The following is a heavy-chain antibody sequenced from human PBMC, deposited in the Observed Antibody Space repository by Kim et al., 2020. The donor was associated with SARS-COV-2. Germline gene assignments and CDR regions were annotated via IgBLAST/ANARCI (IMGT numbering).Heavy chain of an antibody. D-gene: IGHD5-18*01. V-gene: IGHV3-23*01. CDR1: GFTFSPSA. CDR2: ISGSGLTK. CDR3: AKMTQGYGQNWLDF. Sequence: GGSLRLSCAASGFTFSPSAMTWVRQAPGKGLEWVSTISGSGLTKSYAESVRGRFTISRDNAKNTVFLEMSSLRAADTAAYYCAKMTQGYGQNWLDFWGQG. J-gene: IGHJ4*02.